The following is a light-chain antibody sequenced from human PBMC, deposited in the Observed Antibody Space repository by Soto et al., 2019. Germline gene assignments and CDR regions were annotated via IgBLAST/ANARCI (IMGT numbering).Light chain of an antibody. CDR3: SSYTTTTTSCV. V-gene: IGLV2-14*01. Sequence: QSVLTQPASVSGSPGQSITISCTGTSNDVGGYNYVSWYQQYPDKAPTLIIYDVSNRPSGVSTRFSGSKSGNRASLTISGLQAEYEADYYSSSYTTTTTSCVFGTGTQLTIL. J-gene: IGLJ1*01. CDR1: SNDVGGYNY. CDR2: DVS.